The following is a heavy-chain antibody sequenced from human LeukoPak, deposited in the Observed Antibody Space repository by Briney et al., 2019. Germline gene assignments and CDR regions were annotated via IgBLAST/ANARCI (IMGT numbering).Heavy chain of an antibody. J-gene: IGHJ4*02. CDR2: ISGSDGST. CDR3: AKRTPEGYYDNSGYYYFDY. CDR1: GFTFSSCA. Sequence: GGSLRLSCAASGFTFSSCAMSWVRQSPGKGLEWVSFISGSDGSTYYADSVKGRFTITRDNSKNTLYLQMDSLRVEDTAVYYCAKRTPEGYYDNSGYYYFDYWGQGTLVTVSS. V-gene: IGHV3-23*01. D-gene: IGHD3-22*01.